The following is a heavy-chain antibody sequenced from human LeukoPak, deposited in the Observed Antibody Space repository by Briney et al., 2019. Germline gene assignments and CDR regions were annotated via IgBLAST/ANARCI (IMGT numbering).Heavy chain of an antibody. J-gene: IGHJ6*03. Sequence: LTGGSLRLSCAASGFTFSSYWMHWVRQAPGKGLVWVSRINSDGSSTSYADSVKGRFTISRDNAKNTLYLQMNSLRAEDTAVYYCARDGPDVDMATRSLMDVWGKGTTVTVSS. V-gene: IGHV3-74*01. D-gene: IGHD5-24*01. CDR2: INSDGSST. CDR1: GFTFSSYW. CDR3: ARDGPDVDMATRSLMDV.